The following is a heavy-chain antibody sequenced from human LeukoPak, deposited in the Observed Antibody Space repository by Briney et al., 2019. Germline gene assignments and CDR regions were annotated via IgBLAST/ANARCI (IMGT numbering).Heavy chain of an antibody. CDR3: AVGVTTTRREANY. D-gene: IGHD2-21*02. CDR1: GYTFTGYY. CDR2: INPNSGGT. V-gene: IGHV1-2*02. Sequence: ASVKVSRKASGYTFTGYYMHWVRQAPGQGLEWMGWINPNSGGTNYAQKFQGRVIMTRDTSISTAYMELSRLRSDDTAVYYCAVGVTTTRREANYWGQGTLVTVSS. J-gene: IGHJ4*02.